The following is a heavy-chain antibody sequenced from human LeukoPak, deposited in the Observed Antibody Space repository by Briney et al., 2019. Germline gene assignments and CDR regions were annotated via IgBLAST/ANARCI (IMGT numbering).Heavy chain of an antibody. D-gene: IGHD6-19*01. CDR2: IWYDGSNK. CDR3: AKEASSGWYYFDY. CDR1: GFTFTTYG. V-gene: IGHV3-33*06. J-gene: IGHJ4*02. Sequence: GGSLRLSCAASGFTFTTYGMHWVRQAPGKGLECVAVIWYDGSNKYYADSVKGRFTISRDNSKNTMYLQMNSLRAEDSAVYYCAKEASSGWYYFDYWRQGTLVTVSS.